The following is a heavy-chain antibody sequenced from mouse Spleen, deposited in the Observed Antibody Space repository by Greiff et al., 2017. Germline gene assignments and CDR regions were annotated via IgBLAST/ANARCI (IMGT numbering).Heavy chain of an antibody. CDR3: TRSKINYYGSSYWYFDV. D-gene: IGHD1-1*01. Sequence: VQLQQSGAELVRPGASVTLSCKASGYTFTDYEMHWVKQTPVHGLEWIGAIDPETGGTAYNQKFKGKAILTADKSSSTAYMELRSLTSEDSAVYYCTRSKINYYGSSYWYFDVWGTGTTVTVSS. CDR1: GYTFTDYE. CDR2: IDPETGGT. V-gene: IGHV1-15*01. J-gene: IGHJ1*03.